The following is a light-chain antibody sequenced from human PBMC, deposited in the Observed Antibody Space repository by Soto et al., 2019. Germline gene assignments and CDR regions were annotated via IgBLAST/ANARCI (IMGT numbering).Light chain of an antibody. CDR2: YNN. Sequence: VLTQPPSASETPGQTVSISCSGSNSNIASNTVNWYQHLPGTAPKLLIYYNNQRPPGVPDRFSGSESGTSASLAISGLQSEDESDYYCAAWDDTLKRYVFGTGTKVTVL. CDR3: AAWDDTLKRYV. V-gene: IGLV1-44*01. J-gene: IGLJ1*01. CDR1: NSNIASNT.